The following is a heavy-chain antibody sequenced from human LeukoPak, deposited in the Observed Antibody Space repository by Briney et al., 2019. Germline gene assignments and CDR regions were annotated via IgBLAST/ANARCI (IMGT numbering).Heavy chain of an antibody. CDR2: IHPSDSDT. CDR1: GYSFTIYW. Sequence: GESLKISCKGSGYSFTIYWIGWVRQMPGKGLEWMGIIHPSDSDTRYSPSFQGQVTISADKSISTAYLQWSSLKASDTAMYYCARHRTYYYGSGSYSPFDPWGQGTLVTVSS. D-gene: IGHD3-10*01. J-gene: IGHJ5*02. CDR3: ARHRTYYYGSGSYSPFDP. V-gene: IGHV5-51*01.